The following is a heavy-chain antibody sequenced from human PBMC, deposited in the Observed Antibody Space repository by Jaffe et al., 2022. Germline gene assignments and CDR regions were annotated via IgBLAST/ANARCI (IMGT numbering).Heavy chain of an antibody. Sequence: QVQLQESGPGLVKPSQTLSLTCTVSGGSISSGSYYWSWIRQPAGKGLEWIGRIYTSGSTNYNPSLKSRVTISVDTSKNQFSLKLSSVTAADTAVYYCARDSYDILTGTKYYFDYWGQGTLVTVSS. CDR1: GGSISSGSYY. D-gene: IGHD3-9*01. CDR3: ARDSYDILTGTKYYFDY. J-gene: IGHJ4*02. CDR2: IYTSGST. V-gene: IGHV4-61*02.